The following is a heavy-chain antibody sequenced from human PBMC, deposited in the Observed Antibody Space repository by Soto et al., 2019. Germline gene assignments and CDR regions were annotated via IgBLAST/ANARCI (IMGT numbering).Heavy chain of an antibody. V-gene: IGHV4-39*07. Sequence: PSETLSLTCSVSSGSMSSSSYYWGWIRQPPGKGLEWIGSIYYSGSTNYNPSLKSRVTISVDTSKNQLSLKLSSVTAADTAVYYCASGGWTYDILTGYYLWGQGTMVTV. CDR2: IYYSGST. J-gene: IGHJ3*01. CDR1: SGSMSSSSYY. CDR3: ASGGWTYDILTGYYL. D-gene: IGHD3-9*01.